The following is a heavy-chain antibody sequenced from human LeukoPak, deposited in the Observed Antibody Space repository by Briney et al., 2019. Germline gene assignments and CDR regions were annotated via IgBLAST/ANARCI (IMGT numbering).Heavy chain of an antibody. J-gene: IGHJ4*02. D-gene: IGHD6-19*01. CDR2: IRSSRRYT. CDR3: ARGGIPVASAEEDFDY. Sequence: PGRCLRLSCAAAALTVSSYSVNWVRQAPGNWLGWVSSIRSSRRYTYHAESVEGRFTISRDKAKNTLYMQINSLRAEETAAYYCARGGIPVASAEEDFDYWGQGTLVTVSS. V-gene: IGHV3-21*01. CDR1: ALTVSSYS.